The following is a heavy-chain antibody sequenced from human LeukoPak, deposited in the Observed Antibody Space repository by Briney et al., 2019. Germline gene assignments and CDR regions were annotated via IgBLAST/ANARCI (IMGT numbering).Heavy chain of an antibody. CDR1: GYTFTSYG. Sequence: GASVKVSCKASGYTFTSYGISWVRQAPGQGLGWMGWISAYNGNTNYAQKLQGRVTMTTDTSMSTAYMELRSLRSDDTALYYCARVYYYDSSGFIADYWGQGTMVTVSS. J-gene: IGHJ4*02. V-gene: IGHV1-18*01. D-gene: IGHD3-22*01. CDR3: ARVYYYDSSGFIADY. CDR2: ISAYNGNT.